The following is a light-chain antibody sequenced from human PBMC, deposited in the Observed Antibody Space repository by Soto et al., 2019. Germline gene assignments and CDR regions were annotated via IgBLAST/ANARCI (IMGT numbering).Light chain of an antibody. CDR1: QTVSSN. CDR3: QQYHNWPPYT. Sequence: EIVMTQSPATLSVSPGERATLSCRASQTVSSNLGWYQQKPGQAPRLLIYGASTRATGIPARFSGSGSGTDFTLTISSLQSEDSAVYYCQQYHNWPPYTFGQGTKREIK. CDR2: GAS. J-gene: IGKJ2*01. V-gene: IGKV3-15*01.